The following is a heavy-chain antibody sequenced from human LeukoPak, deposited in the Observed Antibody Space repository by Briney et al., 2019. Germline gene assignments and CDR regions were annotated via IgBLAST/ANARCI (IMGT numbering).Heavy chain of an antibody. CDR2: IYYSGST. D-gene: IGHD2-2*01. J-gene: IGHJ5*02. V-gene: IGHV4-59*01. CDR1: GGSISSYY. CDR3: ARDRGDIVVRGRWFDP. Sequence: PSETLSLTCTVSGGSISSYYWSWIRQPPGKGMGWMGYIYYSGSTNYNPSPESRVTISVDTSKNQFSLKLPAVTPADTAVYYCARDRGDIVVRGRWFDPRRQRTLPTV.